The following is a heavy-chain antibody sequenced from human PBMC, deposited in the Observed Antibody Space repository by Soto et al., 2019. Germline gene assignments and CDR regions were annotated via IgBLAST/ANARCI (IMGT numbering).Heavy chain of an antibody. CDR3: AIIATSGGGDAFVI. CDR1: GITFSNYA. D-gene: IGHD6-13*01. CDR2: ILSDEINK. J-gene: IGHJ3*02. Sequence: QVQLVEPGGGVVQPGRSLRLSCAASGITFSNYAMHWVRQAPGKGLEWVAAILSDEINKYSADSVKGRFTISRYNSKNPLYLPLTRLRPEDTAVYYWAIIATSGGGDAFVIWGQGTIVTVSS. V-gene: IGHV3-30-3*01.